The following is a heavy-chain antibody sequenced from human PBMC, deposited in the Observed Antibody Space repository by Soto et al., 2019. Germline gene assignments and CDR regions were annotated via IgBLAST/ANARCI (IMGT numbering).Heavy chain of an antibody. CDR3: ARHYRNGNHWNYFDY. CDR1: DGSISSYY. J-gene: IGHJ4*02. D-gene: IGHD1-1*01. Sequence: SETLSLTCTVSDGSISSYYWGWIRQPPGKGLEWIGYIFYTGSTNYNPSLKSRVTISVDTSKNQFSLKLSSVTAADTAVYYCARHYRNGNHWNYFDYWGQGTLVTVSS. CDR2: IFYTGST. V-gene: IGHV4-59*08.